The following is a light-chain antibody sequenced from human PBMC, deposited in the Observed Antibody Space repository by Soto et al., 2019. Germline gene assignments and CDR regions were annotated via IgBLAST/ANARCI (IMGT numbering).Light chain of an antibody. CDR1: QSVGSSY. CDR2: DVS. J-gene: IGKJ5*01. V-gene: IGKV3-20*01. Sequence: EIVLTQSPGTLSLSPGERATLSCRASQSVGSSYLTRYQQKPGQAPRLLIYDVSTRATGIPDRFSGSGAGAYFNLTISRLEPADFGVYYCQQYGSSHTFGQGTRLEIK. CDR3: QQYGSSHT.